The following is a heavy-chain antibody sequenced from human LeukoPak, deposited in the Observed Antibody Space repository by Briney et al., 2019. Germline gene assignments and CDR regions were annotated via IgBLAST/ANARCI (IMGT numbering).Heavy chain of an antibody. CDR1: GGTFSSYA. Sequence: GSSVKVPCKASGGTFSSYAISWVRQAPGQGLEWMGGIIPIFGTANYAQKFQGRVTITADESTSTAYMELSSLRSEDTAVYYCARRGYSYAPFDYWGQGTLVTVSS. J-gene: IGHJ4*01. D-gene: IGHD5-18*01. CDR2: IIPIFGTA. CDR3: ARRGYSYAPFDY. V-gene: IGHV1-69*01.